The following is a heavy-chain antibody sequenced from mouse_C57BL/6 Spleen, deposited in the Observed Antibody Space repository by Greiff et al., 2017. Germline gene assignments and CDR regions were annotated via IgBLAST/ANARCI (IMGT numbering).Heavy chain of an antibody. CDR2: IYPGSGST. CDR1: GYTFTSYW. J-gene: IGHJ3*01. V-gene: IGHV1-55*01. D-gene: IGHD1-1*01. Sequence: VQLQQSGAELVKPGASVKMSCKASGYTFTSYWITWVKQRPGQGLEWIGDIYPGSGSTNYNEKFKSKATLTVDKSSSTAYMQLSSLTSEDSSVYYCARCGDYHAWFADWGPGTLVTVSA. CDR3: ARCGDYHAWFAD.